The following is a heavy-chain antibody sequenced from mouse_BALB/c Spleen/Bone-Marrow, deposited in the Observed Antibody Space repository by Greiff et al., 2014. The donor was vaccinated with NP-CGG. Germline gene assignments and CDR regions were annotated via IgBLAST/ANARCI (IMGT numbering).Heavy chain of an antibody. CDR1: GYTFTSYV. D-gene: IGHD1-1*01. V-gene: IGHV1-14*01. J-gene: IGHJ4*01. CDR2: INPYNDGT. Sequence: VQLQQSGPELVKPGASVKMSCKASGYTFTSYVMHWVKQKPGQGLEWIGYINPYNDGTKYNEKFKGKATLTSDKSSSTAYMELSSLTSEDSAVYYCAREGGYYGSLYAMDYWGQGTSVTVSP. CDR3: AREGGYYGSLYAMDY.